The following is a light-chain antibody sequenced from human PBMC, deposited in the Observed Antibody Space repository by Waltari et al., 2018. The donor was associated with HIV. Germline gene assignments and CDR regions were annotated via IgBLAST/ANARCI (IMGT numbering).Light chain of an antibody. Sequence: DIVMTQSPDSLPVSLGERATMNCRSSRTVYFNSNNQNYLAWYQQKPGQSPKVLIYWASTRASGVPGRFSGSGSGTDFNLTISSLQADDVAGYYCQQYYTIESTFGGGTKVEIK. CDR1: RTVYFNSNNQNY. CDR2: WAS. J-gene: IGKJ4*01. CDR3: QQYYTIEST. V-gene: IGKV4-1*01.